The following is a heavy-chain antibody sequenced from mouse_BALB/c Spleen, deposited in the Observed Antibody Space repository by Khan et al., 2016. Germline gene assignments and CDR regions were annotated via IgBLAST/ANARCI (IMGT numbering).Heavy chain of an antibody. CDR1: GYTFSSYW. CDR3: ARGDD. Sequence: QVQLQQSGAELMKPGASVKISCKATGYTFSSYWLEWVKERPGHGLEWIGEILPGSGCTYYHEKFKGKSTLSAETSTNTAYMQLSSLTSEDSAVEYCARGDDWGQGTLVTVSA. D-gene: IGHD2-13*01. CDR2: ILPGSGCT. J-gene: IGHJ3*01. V-gene: IGHV1-9*01.